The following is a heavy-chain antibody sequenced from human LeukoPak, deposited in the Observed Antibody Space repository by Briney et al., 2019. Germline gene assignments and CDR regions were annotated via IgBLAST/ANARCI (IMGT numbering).Heavy chain of an antibody. D-gene: IGHD3-22*01. Sequence: SETLSLTCAVSGGSISSGGYSWSWIRQPPGKGLEWIGYIYHSGSTYYNPSLKSQVTISVDRSKNQFSLKLSSVTAADTAVYYCARDRHVGYYYDSSGYYGEFDYWGQGTLVTVSS. J-gene: IGHJ4*02. CDR2: IYHSGST. CDR1: GGSISSGGYS. CDR3: ARDRHVGYYYDSSGYYGEFDY. V-gene: IGHV4-30-2*01.